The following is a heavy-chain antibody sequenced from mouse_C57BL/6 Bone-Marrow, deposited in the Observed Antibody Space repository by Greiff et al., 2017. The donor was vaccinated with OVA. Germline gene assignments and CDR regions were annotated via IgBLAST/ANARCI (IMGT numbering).Heavy chain of an antibody. V-gene: IGHV1-59*01. Sequence: QVQLQQPGADLVRPGTSVKLSCKASGYTFTSYWMHWVKQRPGQGLEWIGVIDPSDSYTNYNQKFKGKATLTVDTSSSTAYMQLSSLTSEDSAVYYCARDDLIYYYGSSYGFAYWGQGTLVTVSA. J-gene: IGHJ3*01. CDR3: ARDDLIYYYGSSYGFAY. CDR2: IDPSDSYT. D-gene: IGHD1-1*01. CDR1: GYTFTSYW.